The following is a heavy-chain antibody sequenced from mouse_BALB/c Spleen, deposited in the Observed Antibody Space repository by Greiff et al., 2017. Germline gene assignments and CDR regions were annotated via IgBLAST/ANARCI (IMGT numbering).Heavy chain of an antibody. V-gene: IGHV3-2*02. D-gene: IGHD2-3*01. CDR2: ISYSGST. Sequence: DVQLQESGPGLVKPSQSLSLTCTVTGYSITSDYAWNWIRQFPGNKLEWMGYISYSGSTSYNPSLKSRISITRDTSKNQFFLQLNSVTTEDTATYYCARGGYDGYLLAYWGQGTLVTVSA. J-gene: IGHJ3*01. CDR3: ARGGYDGYLLAY. CDR1: GYSITSDYA.